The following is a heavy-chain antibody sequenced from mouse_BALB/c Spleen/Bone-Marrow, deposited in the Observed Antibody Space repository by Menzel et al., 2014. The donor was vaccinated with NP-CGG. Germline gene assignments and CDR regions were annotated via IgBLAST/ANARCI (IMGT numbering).Heavy chain of an antibody. D-gene: IGHD2-1*01. CDR3: ARNGNYGAWFAY. CDR1: GFNIKDTY. Sequence: EVQLQQSGAELVKPGASVKLSCTASGFNIKDTYMHWVKQRPEQGLEWIGRIDPANGNTKYDPKFQGKATITADTSFNTAHLQLSSLTSEDTAVYYCARNGNYGAWFAYWGQGTLVTVSA. CDR2: IDPANGNT. J-gene: IGHJ3*01. V-gene: IGHV14-3*02.